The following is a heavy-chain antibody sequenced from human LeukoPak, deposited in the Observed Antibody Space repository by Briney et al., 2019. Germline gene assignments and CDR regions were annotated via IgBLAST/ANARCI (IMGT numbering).Heavy chain of an antibody. CDR2: IKSKTDGGTT. Sequence: GGSLRLSCAASGFTFSNAWMSWVRQAPGKGLEWVGRIKSKTDGGTTDYAAPVKGRFTISRDDSKNTLYLQMNSLKTEDTAVYYCTTQLLWFGEPQNWFDPWGQGTLVTVSS. V-gene: IGHV3-15*01. CDR3: TTQLLWFGEPQNWFDP. D-gene: IGHD3-10*01. CDR1: GFTFSNAW. J-gene: IGHJ5*02.